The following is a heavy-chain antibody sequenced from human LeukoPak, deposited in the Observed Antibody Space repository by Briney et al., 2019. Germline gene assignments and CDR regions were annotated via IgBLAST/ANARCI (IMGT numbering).Heavy chain of an antibody. J-gene: IGHJ4*02. D-gene: IGHD3-22*01. CDR3: ARADSSGFHFDY. CDR2: IIPIFGTA. V-gene: IGHV1-69*05. CDR1: GGTFSSYA. Sequence: ASVKVSCKASGGTFSSYAISWVRQAPGQGLEWMGRIIPIFGTANYAQKFHGRVTITTDESTSTAYMELSSLRSEYTAVYYCARADSSGFHFDYWGQGTLVTVSS.